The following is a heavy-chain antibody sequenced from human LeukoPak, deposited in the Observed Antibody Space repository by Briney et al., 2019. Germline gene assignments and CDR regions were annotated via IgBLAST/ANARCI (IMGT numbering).Heavy chain of an antibody. CDR1: GFTFSYYS. J-gene: IGHJ4*02. Sequence: GGSLRLSCAASGFTFSYYSMNWVRQAPGKGLEWVSYISDSSDTMYYADSVKGRFTISGDNAKNSLYLQMNSLRAEDTAVYYCARDLIVGTTIRYYFDYWGQGTLVTVSS. CDR2: ISDSSDTM. V-gene: IGHV3-48*01. D-gene: IGHD1-26*01. CDR3: ARDLIVGTTIRYYFDY.